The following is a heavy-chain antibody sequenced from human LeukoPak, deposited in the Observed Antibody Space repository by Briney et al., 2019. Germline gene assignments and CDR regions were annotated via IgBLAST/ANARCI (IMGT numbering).Heavy chain of an antibody. Sequence: GRSLRLSCAASGLTFTHYAMHWVRQAPGKGLEWVADTLYDGSNKYYADSVKGRFTISRDNSKNMLYLQLNSLRADDTAVYYCAKDHDYGDPGYYFDYWGQGTLVTVSS. CDR3: AKDHDYGDPGYYFDY. D-gene: IGHD4-17*01. CDR2: TLYDGSNK. CDR1: GLTFTHYA. V-gene: IGHV3-30*18. J-gene: IGHJ4*01.